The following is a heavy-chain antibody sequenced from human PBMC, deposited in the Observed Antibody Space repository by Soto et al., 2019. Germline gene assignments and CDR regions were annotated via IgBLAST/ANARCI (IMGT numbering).Heavy chain of an antibody. CDR1: XXTFSSYA. J-gene: IGHJ4*02. Sequence: EVQLLESGGGLVQPGGSLRLSCAASXXTFSSYAMTWVRQAPGKGLEWVSVISGSGGSTYYADSVKGRFTISRDNSKNTLYLQMNSLRXXDXXXXXXXXXXXXXYFDYWGQGTLVTVSS. V-gene: IGHV3-23*01. CDR3: XXXXXXXYFDY. CDR2: ISGSGGST.